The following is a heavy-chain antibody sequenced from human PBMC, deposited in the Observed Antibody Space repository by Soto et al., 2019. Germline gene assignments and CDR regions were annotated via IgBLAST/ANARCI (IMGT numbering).Heavy chain of an antibody. J-gene: IGHJ6*02. D-gene: IGHD1-1*01. Sequence: GGSLRLSCAASGFTFSNYGMHWVRQAPGKGLERVAVIWYDGSNKYYTDTVKGRITISRDNSKNKLNLQMNSLRAEYAAVYYCARNRETWNYGMDVWGQGTTVTVSS. CDR2: IWYDGSNK. V-gene: IGHV3-33*01. CDR3: ARNRETWNYGMDV. CDR1: GFTFSNYG.